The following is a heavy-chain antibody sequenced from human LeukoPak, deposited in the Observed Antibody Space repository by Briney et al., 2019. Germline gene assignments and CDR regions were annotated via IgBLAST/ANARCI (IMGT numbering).Heavy chain of an antibody. CDR3: AKALADYNYYGMDV. CDR2: ISGSGGST. Sequence: GGSLRLSCAASGFTFSSYAMSWVRQAPGKGLEWVSAISGSGGSTYYADSVKGRFTTSRDNSKNTLYLQMNSLRAEDTAVYYCAKALADYNYYGMDVWGQGTTVTVSS. V-gene: IGHV3-23*01. J-gene: IGHJ6*02. CDR1: GFTFSSYA. D-gene: IGHD6-19*01.